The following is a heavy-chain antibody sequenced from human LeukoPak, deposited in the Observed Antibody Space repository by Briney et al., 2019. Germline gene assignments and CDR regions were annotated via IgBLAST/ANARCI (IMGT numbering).Heavy chain of an antibody. CDR3: ARWDYYDSSVSWYFDL. D-gene: IGHD3-22*01. CDR1: GGSISRYY. Sequence: SETLSLTCTVSGGSISRYYWSWIRQPPGKGLEWIGYIYYSGSTNYNPSLKSRVTISVDTSKNQFSLKLSSVTAADTAVYYCARWDYYDSSVSWYFDLWGRGTLVTVSS. CDR2: IYYSGST. J-gene: IGHJ2*01. V-gene: IGHV4-59*08.